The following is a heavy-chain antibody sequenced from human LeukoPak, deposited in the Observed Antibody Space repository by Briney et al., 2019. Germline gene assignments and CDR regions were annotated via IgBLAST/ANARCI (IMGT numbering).Heavy chain of an antibody. CDR3: ARASRYDYIWGSYRPFDY. D-gene: IGHD3-16*02. CDR2: INHSGST. V-gene: IGHV4-34*01. J-gene: IGHJ4*02. CDR1: GGSFSGYY. Sequence: SETLYLTCAVYGGSFSGYYWSWIRQPPGKGLEWIGEINHSGSTNYNPSLKSRVTISVDTSKNQFSLKLSSVTAADTAVYYCARASRYDYIWGSYRPFDYWGQGTLVTVSS.